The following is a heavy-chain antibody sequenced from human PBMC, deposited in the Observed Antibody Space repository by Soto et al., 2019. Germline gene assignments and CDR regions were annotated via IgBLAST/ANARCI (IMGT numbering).Heavy chain of an antibody. D-gene: IGHD3-3*01. J-gene: IGHJ5*01. Sequence: SETLSLTCTVSGGSISSYYWSWIRQPPGKGLEWIGYIYSSGSTNYNPSLKSQVTISLDTSKNQFSLKLSSVTAPDTAWYYCERGYNDFWGGYFSWFESRVQGTLVTVFS. V-gene: IGHV4-59*01. CDR2: IYSSGST. CDR3: ERGYNDFWGGYFSWFES. CDR1: GGSISSYY.